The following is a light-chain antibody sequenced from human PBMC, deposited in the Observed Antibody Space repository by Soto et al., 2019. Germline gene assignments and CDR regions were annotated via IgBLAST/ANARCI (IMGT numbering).Light chain of an antibody. CDR3: QQYNLHSPWT. J-gene: IGKJ1*01. CDR1: QTINSW. Sequence: DIQMTQSPSTLSASVGDRVTITCRASQTINSWLAWYQKKPGKAPKLLIYKASSLESGVPSRFSGSASGTEFTLTICSLQPDDFATYYCQQYNLHSPWTFGQGTKVDIK. CDR2: KAS. V-gene: IGKV1-5*03.